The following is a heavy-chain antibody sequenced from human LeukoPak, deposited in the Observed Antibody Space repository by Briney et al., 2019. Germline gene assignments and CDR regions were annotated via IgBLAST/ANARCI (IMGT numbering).Heavy chain of an antibody. CDR2: IYYSGST. CDR3: ARSVPHFGY. Sequence: SETLSLTCTVSGGSISSYYWSWIRQPPGKGLEWIGYIYYSGSTNYNPSLKSRVTISVDTSKNQFSLKLSSVTAADTAVYYCARSVPHFGYWGQGTLVTVSS. V-gene: IGHV4-59*08. D-gene: IGHD5/OR15-5a*01. CDR1: GGSISSYY. J-gene: IGHJ4*02.